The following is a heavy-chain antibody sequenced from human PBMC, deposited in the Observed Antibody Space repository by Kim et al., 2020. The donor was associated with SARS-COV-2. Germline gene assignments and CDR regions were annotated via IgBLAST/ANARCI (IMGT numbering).Heavy chain of an antibody. J-gene: IGHJ4*02. Sequence: QRCRGRVTMTRDTSTSTVYMWLGSLGSEDTAVYYCARVRGIAVAGPFDYWGQGTLVTVSS. D-gene: IGHD6-19*01. CDR3: ARVRGIAVAGPFDY. V-gene: IGHV1-46*01.